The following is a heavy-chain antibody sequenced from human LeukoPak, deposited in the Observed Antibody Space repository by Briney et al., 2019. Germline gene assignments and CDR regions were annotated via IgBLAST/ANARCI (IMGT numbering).Heavy chain of an antibody. CDR3: AKDTLSGWFGEFGDAFDI. CDR2: ISWNSGSI. CDR1: GFTFDDCA. V-gene: IGHV3-9*01. Sequence: GGSLRLSCAASGFTFDDCAMHWVRQAPGKGLEWVSGISWNSGSIGYADSVKGRFTISRDNAKNSLYLQMNSLRAEDTALYYCAKDTLSGWFGEFGDAFDIWGQGTMVTVSS. D-gene: IGHD3-10*01. J-gene: IGHJ3*02.